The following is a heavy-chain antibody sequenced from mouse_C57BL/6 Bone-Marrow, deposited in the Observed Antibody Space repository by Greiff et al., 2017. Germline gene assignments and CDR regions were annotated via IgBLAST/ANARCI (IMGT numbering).Heavy chain of an antibody. V-gene: IGHV1-81*01. CDR1: GYTFTSYG. Sequence: QVQLKESGAELARPGASVKLSCKASGYTFTSYGISWVKQRTGQGLEWIGEIYPRSGNTYYNEKFKGKATLTADKSSSIAYMELRSLTSEDSAVYFCARYQGNYGFAYWGQGTLVTVSA. J-gene: IGHJ3*01. CDR2: IYPRSGNT. CDR3: ARYQGNYGFAY. D-gene: IGHD2-1*01.